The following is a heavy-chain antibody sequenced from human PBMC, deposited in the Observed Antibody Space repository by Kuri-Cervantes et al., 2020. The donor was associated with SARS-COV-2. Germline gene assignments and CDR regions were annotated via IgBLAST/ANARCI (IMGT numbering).Heavy chain of an antibody. CDR3: ARQGASNWFDP. V-gene: IGHV4-39*01. Sequence: SETLSLTCTVSGGSISSSSYYWGWIRQSPGKGLEWIGSNSYSGSTYYNPSLKSRVTIFVDTSKNQFSLKLSSVTAADTAVYYCARQGASNWFDPWGQGTLVTVSS. CDR2: NSYSGST. J-gene: IGHJ5*02. CDR1: GGSISSSSYY.